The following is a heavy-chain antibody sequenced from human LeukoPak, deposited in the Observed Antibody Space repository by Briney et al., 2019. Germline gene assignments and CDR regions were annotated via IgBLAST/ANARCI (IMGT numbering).Heavy chain of an antibody. CDR3: ARRKGSGPYKDWFDP. CDR2: IYYSGST. V-gene: IGHV4-59*08. D-gene: IGHD6-19*01. CDR1: GGSISSYY. J-gene: IGHJ5*02. Sequence: SETLSLTCTVSGGSISSYYWSWIRQPPGKGLEWIGYIYYSGSTNYNPSLKSRVTISVDTSKNQFSLKLSSVTAADTAVYYCARRKGSGPYKDWFDPWGQGTLVTVSS.